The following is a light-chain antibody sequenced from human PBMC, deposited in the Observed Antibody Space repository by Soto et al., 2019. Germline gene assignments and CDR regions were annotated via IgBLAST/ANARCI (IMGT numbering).Light chain of an antibody. CDR2: EGS. Sequence: QSALTQPASVSGSPGQSITISCTGTSSDVGSYNLVSWYQQHPDKAPKLMIYEGSKRPSGVSNRFSGSKSGNTASLTISGLQGEDEADYYCCSYAGSSTLVFGGGTKVTVL. CDR3: CSYAGSSTLV. J-gene: IGLJ2*01. CDR1: SSDVGSYNL. V-gene: IGLV2-23*01.